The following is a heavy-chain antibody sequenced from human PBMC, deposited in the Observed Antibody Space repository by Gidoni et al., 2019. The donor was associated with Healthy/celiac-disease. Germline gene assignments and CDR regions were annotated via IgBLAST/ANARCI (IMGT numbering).Heavy chain of an antibody. J-gene: IGHJ4*02. CDR2: INHSGST. CDR3: ARGNGVVTAKGGYYFDY. CDR1: GGSFSGYY. Sequence: QVQLQQWGAGLLKPSETLSLTCAVYGGSFSGYYWSWIRQPPGKGLEWIGEINHSGSTNYNPSLKSRVTISVDTSKNQFSLKLSSVTAADTAVYYCARGNGVVTAKGGYYFDYWGQGTLVTVSS. V-gene: IGHV4-34*01. D-gene: IGHD2-21*02.